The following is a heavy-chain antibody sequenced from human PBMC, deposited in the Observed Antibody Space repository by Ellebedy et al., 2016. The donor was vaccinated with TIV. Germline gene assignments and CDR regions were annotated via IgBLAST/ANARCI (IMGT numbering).Heavy chain of an antibody. CDR3: ARELRAAGGHYMDG. J-gene: IGHJ6*03. D-gene: IGHD2-15*01. CDR1: GGSISSVSYY. CDR2: IAYIGST. Sequence: MPSETLSLTCSVSGGSISSVSYYWGWIRQPPGKGLEWIGIIAYIGSTYYNPSLKSRVTISVDPSKNQFSLKLNSVNAAETVVYYCARELRAAGGHYMDGWGRGTTVTVSS. V-gene: IGHV4-39*07.